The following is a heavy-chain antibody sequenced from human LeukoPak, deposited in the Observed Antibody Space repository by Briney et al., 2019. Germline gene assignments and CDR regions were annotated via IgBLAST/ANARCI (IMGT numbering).Heavy chain of an antibody. V-gene: IGHV4-4*02. J-gene: IGHJ4*02. CDR1: GDSINSLDL. CDR2: MYLSGTT. D-gene: IGHD1-14*01. CDR3: AGDTRRFDY. Sequence: SSETLSLTCTVSGDSINSLDLWSWVRQPPGKGLEWIGEMYLSGTTHSNPSVKSRVTISIDKSKNQFFLNLSPVTAADTAVYYCAGDTRRFDYWGQGTLVTVSS.